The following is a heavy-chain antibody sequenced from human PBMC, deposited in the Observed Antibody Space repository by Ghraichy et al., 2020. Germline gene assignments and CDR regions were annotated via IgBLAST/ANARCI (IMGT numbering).Heavy chain of an antibody. D-gene: IGHD3-10*01. V-gene: IGHV1-46*01. CDR2: INPSGGST. CDR3: ARESVGLGVGSFDRDDAFDI. J-gene: IGHJ3*02. Sequence: ASVKVSCKASGYTFTSYYMHWVRQAPGQGLEWMGIINPSGGSTSYAQKFQGRVTMTRDTSTSTVYMELSSLRSEDTAVYYCARESVGLGVGSFDRDDAFDIWGQGTMVTVSS. CDR1: GYTFTSYY.